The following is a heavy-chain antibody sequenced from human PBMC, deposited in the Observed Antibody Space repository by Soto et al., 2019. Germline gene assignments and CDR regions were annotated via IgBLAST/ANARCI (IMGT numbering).Heavy chain of an antibody. D-gene: IGHD2-21*01. CDR2: INHLGSI. CDR3: ARGGISHWAYFYYMDV. V-gene: IGHV4-34*01. Sequence: QVQLQQWGAGLLKPSETLSLTCVVSGGSLSDYFWSWIRQSPGMALEWIGEINHLGSINYNPSLKSRVTMSVDTSKNQFSLTLNSVTAADTATYYCARGGISHWAYFYYMDVWDRGTTVTVSS. J-gene: IGHJ6*03. CDR1: GGSLSDYF.